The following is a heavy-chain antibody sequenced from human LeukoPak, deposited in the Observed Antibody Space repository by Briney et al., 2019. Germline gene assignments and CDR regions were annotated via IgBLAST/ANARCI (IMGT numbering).Heavy chain of an antibody. D-gene: IGHD5-12*01. J-gene: IGHJ4*02. V-gene: IGHV1-69*04. CDR1: GYTFTSFG. CDR3: ATQGNSGYEMSLDY. Sequence: SVKVSCKASGYTFTSFGVSWVRRAPGQGLEWMGRIIPILGIANYAQKFQGRVTITADKSTSTAYMELSSLRSEDTAVYYCATQGNSGYEMSLDYWDQGTLVTVSS. CDR2: IIPILGIA.